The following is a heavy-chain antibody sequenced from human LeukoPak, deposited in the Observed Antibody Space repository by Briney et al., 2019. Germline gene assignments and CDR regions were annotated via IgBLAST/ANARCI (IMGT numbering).Heavy chain of an antibody. J-gene: IGHJ5*02. V-gene: IGHV4-61*02. CDR3: AREVAGPNWFDP. CDR2: IYTSGST. CDR1: GGSISSGSYY. D-gene: IGHD6-19*01. Sequence: PSETLPLTCTVSGGSISSGSYYWSWIRQPAGKGLEWIGRIYTSGSTNYNPSLKSRVTISVDTSKNQFSLKLSSVTAADTAVYYCAREVAGPNWFDPWGQGTLVTVSS.